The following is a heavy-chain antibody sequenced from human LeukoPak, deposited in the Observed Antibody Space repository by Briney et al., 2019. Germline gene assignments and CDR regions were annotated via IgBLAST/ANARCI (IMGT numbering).Heavy chain of an antibody. CDR2: ISSSGTTK. Sequence: GGSLRLSCAASGFTFSNYEMNWVRQAPGKGLEWFSYISSSGTTKYYADSVKGRFTISRDNAKNSLYLQMNSLRAEDTAVYYCARCGSSSYYYYYMDVWGKGTTVTVSS. CDR1: GFTFSNYE. CDR3: ARCGSSSYYYYYMDV. V-gene: IGHV3-48*03. D-gene: IGHD6-13*01. J-gene: IGHJ6*03.